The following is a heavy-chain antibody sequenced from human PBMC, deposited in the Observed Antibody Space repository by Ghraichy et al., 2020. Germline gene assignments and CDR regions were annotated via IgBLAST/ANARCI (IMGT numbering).Heavy chain of an antibody. V-gene: IGHV3-7*01. CDR2: IKQDGSEK. Sequence: GGSLRLSCAASGFTFSSYWMSWVRQAPGKGLEWVANIKQDGSEKYYVDSVKGRFTISRDNVKNSLYLQMNSLRAEDTAVYYCARPKNNYDFWSGYYTYWGQGTLVTVSS. CDR3: ARPKNNYDFWSGYYTY. CDR1: GFTFSSYW. D-gene: IGHD3-3*01. J-gene: IGHJ4*02.